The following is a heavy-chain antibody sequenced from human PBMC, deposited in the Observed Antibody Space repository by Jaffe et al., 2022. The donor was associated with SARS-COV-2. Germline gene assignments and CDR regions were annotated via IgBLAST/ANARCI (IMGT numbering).Heavy chain of an antibody. CDR2: ISAYNGRT. Sequence: QVQLVQSGAEVKNPGASVKVSCKASGYTFTYYGFGWVRQAPGQGLEWMGWISAYNGRTNYAQKFQDRVTMTTDTSTSTAYMELRSLTSDDTAVYYCARITTNNNNWDAMDVWGQGTTVSVSS. CDR1: GYTFTYYG. CDR3: ARITTNNNNWDAMDV. V-gene: IGHV1-18*01. D-gene: IGHD1-1*01. J-gene: IGHJ6*02.